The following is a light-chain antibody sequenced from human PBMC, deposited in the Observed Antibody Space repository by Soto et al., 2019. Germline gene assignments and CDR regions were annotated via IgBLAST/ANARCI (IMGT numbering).Light chain of an antibody. CDR2: GAS. CDR1: QSVSSN. J-gene: IGKJ1*01. V-gene: IGKV3-20*01. Sequence: EIVMTQSPATLSVSPVERATLSCRASQSVSSNLAWYQQKPGQAPRLLIYGASSRATGIPDRFSGSGSGTDFTLTISRLEPEDFAVYYCHHYGNSPQTFGQGTKVDIK. CDR3: HHYGNSPQT.